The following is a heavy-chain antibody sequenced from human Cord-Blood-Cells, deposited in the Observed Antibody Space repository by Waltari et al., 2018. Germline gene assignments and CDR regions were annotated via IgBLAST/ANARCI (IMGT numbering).Heavy chain of an antibody. CDR1: GFTVSSNY. D-gene: IGHD1-26*01. CDR2: IYSGGST. J-gene: IGHJ4*02. V-gene: IGHV3-53*04. Sequence: EVQLVESGGGLVQPGGSLRLSCAASGFTVSSNYMSWVRQAPGKGLEWVSVIYSGGSTDYADSGKGRFTISRHNSKNTLYLQMNSLRAEDTAVYYCASTIGSYYDYWGQGTLVTVSS. CDR3: ASTIGSYYDY.